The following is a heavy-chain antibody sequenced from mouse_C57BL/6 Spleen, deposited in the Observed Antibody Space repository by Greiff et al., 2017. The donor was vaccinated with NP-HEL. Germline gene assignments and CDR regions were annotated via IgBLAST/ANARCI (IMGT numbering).Heavy chain of an antibody. CDR1: GFTFSSYG. CDR2: ISSGGSYT. CDR3: ARHKGYFDY. V-gene: IGHV5-6*02. Sequence: DVKLVESGGDLVKPGGSLKLSCAASGFTFSSYGMSWVRQTPDKRLEWVATISSGGSYTYYPDSVKGRFTISRDNAKNTLYLQMSSLKSEDTARYYCARHKGYFDYWGQGTTLTVSS. J-gene: IGHJ2*01.